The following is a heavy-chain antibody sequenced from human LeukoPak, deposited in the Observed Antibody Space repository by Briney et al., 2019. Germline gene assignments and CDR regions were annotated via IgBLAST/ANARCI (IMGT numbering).Heavy chain of an antibody. D-gene: IGHD6-13*01. CDR2: IRSKANSYAT. CDR3: ANAPFSSSWYDGRRGV. Sequence: GGSLRLSCAASGFTFSGSAMHWVRQASGKGLEWVGRIRSKANSYATAYAASVKGRFTISRDDSKNTLYLQMNSLRAEDTAVYYCANAPFSSSWYDGRRGVWGKGTTVTVSS. J-gene: IGHJ6*04. CDR1: GFTFSGSA. V-gene: IGHV3-73*01.